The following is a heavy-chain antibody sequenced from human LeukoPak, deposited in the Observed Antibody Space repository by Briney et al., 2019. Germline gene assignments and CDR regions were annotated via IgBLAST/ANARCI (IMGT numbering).Heavy chain of an antibody. Sequence: GGSLRLSCAVSGFTFSYYALHWVRQAPGKGLEWVAMISYDGNNEYYADSVKGRFTISRDDSKNTLYLQMNSLRAEDTAVYYCARVPAGVIGMKDAFDIWGQGTMVTVSS. CDR1: GFTFSYYA. CDR2: ISYDGNNE. CDR3: ARVPAGVIGMKDAFDI. D-gene: IGHD3-16*02. J-gene: IGHJ3*02. V-gene: IGHV3-30-3*01.